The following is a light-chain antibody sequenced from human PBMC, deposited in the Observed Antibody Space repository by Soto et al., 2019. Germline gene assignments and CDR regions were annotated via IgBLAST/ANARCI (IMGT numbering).Light chain of an antibody. CDR2: GNY. V-gene: IGLV1-40*01. CDR1: YSNLGAGFD. J-gene: IGLJ3*02. CDR3: QSSDSSMTVV. Sequence: QSVLTQPPSVSGAPGQRVTISCAGDYSNLGAGFDVHWYQQLPRTAPKLLIYGNYNRPAGVPDRFSGSKSGTSASLAITGLQAEDEADYYCQSSDSSMTVVFGGGTKLTVL.